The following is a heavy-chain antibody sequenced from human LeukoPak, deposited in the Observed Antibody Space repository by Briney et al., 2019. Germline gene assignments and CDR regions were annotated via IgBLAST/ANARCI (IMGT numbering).Heavy chain of an antibody. Sequence: ASVKVSCKASRYTFTSYYMHWVRQAPGQGLEWMGIINPSGGSTSYAQKFQGRVTMTRDTSTSTVYMELSSLRSEDTAVYYCARVGYCSGDSCYNDYWGQGTLVTVSS. V-gene: IGHV1-46*01. CDR3: ARVGYCSGDSCYNDY. CDR2: INPSGGST. J-gene: IGHJ4*02. CDR1: RYTFTSYY. D-gene: IGHD2-15*01.